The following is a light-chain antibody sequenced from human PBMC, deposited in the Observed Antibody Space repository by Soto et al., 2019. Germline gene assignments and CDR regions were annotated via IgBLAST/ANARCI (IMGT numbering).Light chain of an antibody. V-gene: IGLV1-40*01. CDR3: QSYDSSLSGSKV. CDR2: VNS. CDR1: SSNIGAGSD. Sequence: QSVLTQPPSVSGAPGQRVTISCTGSSSNIGAGSDVHWYQQLPGTAPKLLIYVNSNRPSGVPDRFSGSKSGTSASLAITGLQAEDEADYYCQSYDSSLSGSKVFGGGTKLTVL. J-gene: IGLJ2*01.